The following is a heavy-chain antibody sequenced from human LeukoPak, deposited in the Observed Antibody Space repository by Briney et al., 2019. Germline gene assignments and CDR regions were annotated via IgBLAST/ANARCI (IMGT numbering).Heavy chain of an antibody. J-gene: IGHJ5*02. D-gene: IGHD3-3*01. CDR2: INHSGST. Sequence: KPSETLSLTCAVYGGSFSGYYWSWIRQPPGKGLEWIGEINHSGSTNYNPSLKSRVTISVDTSKNQFSLKLSSVTAADTAVYYCARHDFWSGYYSSWGQGTLVTVSS. V-gene: IGHV4-34*01. CDR1: GGSFSGYY. CDR3: ARHDFWSGYYSS.